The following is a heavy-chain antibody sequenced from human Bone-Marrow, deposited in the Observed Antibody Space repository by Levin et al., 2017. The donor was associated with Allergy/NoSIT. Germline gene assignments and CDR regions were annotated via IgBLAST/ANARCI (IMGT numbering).Heavy chain of an antibody. CDR2: IYASRYT. D-gene: IGHD2-15*01. Sequence: SQTLSLTCTVSGDSLANDNYYWSWVRQPAGKGLEWIGRIYASRYTNSNPSLKSRVTMSLDTTKNQFSLTLTSVTAADTAMYYCAREGEFCSDGICYVFDYWGQGALVTVSS. CDR3: AREGEFCSDGICYVFDY. CDR1: GDSLANDNYY. V-gene: IGHV4-61*02. J-gene: IGHJ4*02.